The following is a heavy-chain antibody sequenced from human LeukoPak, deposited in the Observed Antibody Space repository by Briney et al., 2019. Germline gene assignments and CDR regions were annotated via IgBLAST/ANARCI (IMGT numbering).Heavy chain of an antibody. CDR3: ARAEASDAVCMDV. CDR2: ISGSGSHT. Sequence: GGSLRLSCATSGFTFSSYAMSWVRQAPGKGLEWVSGISGSGSHTYYADSVKGRFTISRDSSKDTLYLQMNSLRPDDTAVYYCARAEASDAVCMDVWGQGTTVTVSS. D-gene: IGHD6-19*01. V-gene: IGHV3-23*01. J-gene: IGHJ6*02. CDR1: GFTFSSYA.